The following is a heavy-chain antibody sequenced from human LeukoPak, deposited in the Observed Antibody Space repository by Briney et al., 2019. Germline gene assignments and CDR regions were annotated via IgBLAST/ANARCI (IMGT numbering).Heavy chain of an antibody. Sequence: SVKVSCKASGYTFPGHHIHWVRQAPGQGLEWMGWINPKNGGTNYAQKFQGRVTMTRDTSINTAFMELSRLNSDDTAVYFCARDGYGGNSFDYWGQGTLVTVSS. V-gene: IGHV1-2*02. J-gene: IGHJ4*02. CDR3: ARDGYGGNSFDY. CDR2: INPKNGGT. D-gene: IGHD4-23*01. CDR1: GYTFPGHH.